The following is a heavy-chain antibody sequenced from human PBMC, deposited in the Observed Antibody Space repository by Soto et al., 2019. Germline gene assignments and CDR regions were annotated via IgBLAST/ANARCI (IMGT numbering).Heavy chain of an antibody. D-gene: IGHD6-19*01. CDR2: IQSTGGST. CDR3: ARGMAGRGY. J-gene: IGHJ4*02. CDR1: GFTFSDYA. Sequence: EAQLLESGGSLVQPGGSLRLSCAASGFTFSDYAMGWIRQAPGKGLQWVSSIQSTGGSTYYADSVKGRFTISRDNSKNSLYLQMNSLRAEDTAVYYCARGMAGRGYWGQGTLVTVSS. V-gene: IGHV3-23*01.